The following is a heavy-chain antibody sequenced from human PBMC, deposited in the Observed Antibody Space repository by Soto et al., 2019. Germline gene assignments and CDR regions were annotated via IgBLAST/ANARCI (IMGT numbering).Heavy chain of an antibody. J-gene: IGHJ3*02. CDR2: TYYRSKWYN. D-gene: IGHD3-9*01. CDR3: VRDFSSYDILTGYSNGDAFDI. Sequence: SQTLSLTCAISGDSVSSNSAAWNWIRQSPSRGLEWLGRTYYRSKWYNDYAVSVKSRITINPDTSKNQFSLQLNSVTPEDTAVYYCVRDFSSYDILTGYSNGDAFDIWGQGTMVTVSS. CDR1: GDSVSSNSAA. V-gene: IGHV6-1*01.